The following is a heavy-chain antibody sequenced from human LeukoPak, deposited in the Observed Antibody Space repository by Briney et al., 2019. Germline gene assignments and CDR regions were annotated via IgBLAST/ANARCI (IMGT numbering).Heavy chain of an antibody. J-gene: IGHJ4*02. Sequence: QPGGSLRLSCAASGFTFSSYWMSWVRQAPGKGLEWVANIKQDGSEKYYVDSVKGRFTISRDNAKNSLYLQMNSLRAEDTAVYYCARDLFTMVRGVLLRYWGQGTLVTVSS. CDR2: IKQDGSEK. D-gene: IGHD3-10*01. V-gene: IGHV3-7*03. CDR1: GFTFSSYW. CDR3: ARDLFTMVRGVLLRY.